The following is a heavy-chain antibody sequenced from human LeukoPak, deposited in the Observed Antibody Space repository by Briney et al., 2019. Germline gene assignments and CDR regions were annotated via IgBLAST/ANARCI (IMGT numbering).Heavy chain of an antibody. V-gene: IGHV4-59*01. CDR1: GFSFSTSW. J-gene: IGHJ6*02. CDR3: ARVYYGSGSTGYGMDV. Sequence: GSLRLSCAASGFSFSTSWMAWIRQPPGKGLEWIGYIYYSGSTNYSPSLKSRVTISVDTSKNQFSLKLSSVTAADTAVYYCARVYYGSGSTGYGMDVWGQGTTVTVSS. CDR2: IYYSGST. D-gene: IGHD3-10*01.